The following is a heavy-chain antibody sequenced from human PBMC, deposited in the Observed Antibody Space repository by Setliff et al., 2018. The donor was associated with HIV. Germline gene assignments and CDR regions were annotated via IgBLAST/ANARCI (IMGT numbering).Heavy chain of an antibody. Sequence: ASVKVSCKASGYTFSTYGISWVRQAPGQGLEWMGWISAYNGNTNYAQKHQGRVTVTTDTSTSTAYMELRSLGSDDTAVYYCARDRGVYCISSSCYSPVDAFDIWGQGTMVTVSS. CDR2: ISAYNGNT. CDR1: GYTFSTYG. CDR3: ARDRGVYCISSSCYSPVDAFDI. J-gene: IGHJ3*02. V-gene: IGHV1-18*01. D-gene: IGHD2-2*01.